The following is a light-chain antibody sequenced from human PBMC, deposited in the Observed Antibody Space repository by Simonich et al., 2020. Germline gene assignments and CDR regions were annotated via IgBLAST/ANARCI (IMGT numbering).Light chain of an antibody. J-gene: IGKJ2*01. CDR2: WAS. CDR1: QSVLYSSNNKNY. Sequence: DIVMTQSPDSLAVSLGERDTIHCKSSQSVLYSSNNKNYLAWYQQKQGQPPKLLIYWASTRESGVPDRFSGSGSGTDFTLTISSLQAEDVAVYYCQQYYSTPYTFGQGTKLEIK. V-gene: IGKV4-1*01. CDR3: QQYYSTPYT.